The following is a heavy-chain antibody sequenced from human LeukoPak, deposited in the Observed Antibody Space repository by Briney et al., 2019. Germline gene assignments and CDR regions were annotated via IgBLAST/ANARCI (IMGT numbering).Heavy chain of an antibody. D-gene: IGHD6-13*01. Sequence: GGSLRLPCAASGFTFSSYAMSWVRQAPGKGLEWVSAISGSGSSTYYADSVKGRFTISRDNSKNTLSLQMNSLRAEDTAVYFCAKISQSYSSSWYPTGYFDYWGQGTLVTVSS. CDR1: GFTFSSYA. CDR3: AKISQSYSSSWYPTGYFDY. J-gene: IGHJ4*02. V-gene: IGHV3-23*01. CDR2: ISGSGSST.